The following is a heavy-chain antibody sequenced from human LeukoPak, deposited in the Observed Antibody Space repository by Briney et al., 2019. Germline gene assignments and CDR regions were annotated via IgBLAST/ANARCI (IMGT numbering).Heavy chain of an antibody. V-gene: IGHV4-59*01. CDR1: GGSISSYY. CDR3: ARVIENTGGAFDI. CDR2: IYYNGIT. Sequence: SETLSLTCTVSGGSISSYYWSWIRQPPGKGLEWNGYIYYNGITYYNPPLKSRVTISVDTSKDQFSLKLTSVTAADTAVYYCARVIENTGGAFDIWGQGTMVTVSS. J-gene: IGHJ3*02. D-gene: IGHD2-8*02.